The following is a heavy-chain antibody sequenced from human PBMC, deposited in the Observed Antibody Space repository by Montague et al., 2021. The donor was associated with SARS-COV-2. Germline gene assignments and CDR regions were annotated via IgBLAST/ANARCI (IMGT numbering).Heavy chain of an antibody. CDR1: GGSISSSNW. CDR3: ARGYRRITIFGVVIYDAFDI. Sequence: SETLSLTCAVSGGSISSSNWWSWVRQPPGKGLEWFGEIYHSGSTNYNPSLKSRVTISVDKSKNQFSLKLSSVTAAATAVYYCARGYRRITIFGVVIYDAFDIWGQGTMVTVSS. J-gene: IGHJ3*02. D-gene: IGHD3-3*01. V-gene: IGHV4-4*02. CDR2: IYHSGST.